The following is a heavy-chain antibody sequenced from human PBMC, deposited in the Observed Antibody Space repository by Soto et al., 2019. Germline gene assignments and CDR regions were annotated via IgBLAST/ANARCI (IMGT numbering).Heavy chain of an antibody. D-gene: IGHD3-10*01. CDR3: AMFYLVLGVIGAFDI. Sequence: QVQLQESGPGLVKPSQTLSLTCTVSGGSISSGGYYWSWIRQHPGKGLEWIGYIYYSGSTYYNPSLNSRVTLSVDTSKNQSSLKLSSVTAADTAVYYGAMFYLVLGVIGAFDIGAQGTLVTVSS. V-gene: IGHV4-31*03. CDR1: GGSISSGGYY. CDR2: IYYSGST. J-gene: IGHJ3*02.